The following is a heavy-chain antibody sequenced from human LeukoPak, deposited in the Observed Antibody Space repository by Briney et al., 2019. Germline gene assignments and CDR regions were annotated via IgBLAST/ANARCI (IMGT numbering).Heavy chain of an antibody. J-gene: IGHJ4*02. CDR1: GFTSITYT. Sequence: PGGSLRLSCAASGFTSITYTMNWVRQAPGKGLEWVSSISGTSSYIYYADSAKGRFTISRDNAKNSLYLQMNSLRAEDTAVYYCARDTGLYSSSWYDYWGQGTLVTVSS. D-gene: IGHD6-13*01. CDR3: ARDTGLYSSSWYDY. V-gene: IGHV3-21*01. CDR2: ISGTSSYI.